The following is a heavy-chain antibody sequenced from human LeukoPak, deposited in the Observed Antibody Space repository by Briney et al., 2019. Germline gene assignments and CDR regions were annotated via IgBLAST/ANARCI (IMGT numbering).Heavy chain of an antibody. J-gene: IGHJ4*02. CDR2: FDPEDGET. CDR3: ARERARSHHMITFGGVKPDY. V-gene: IGHV1-24*01. D-gene: IGHD3-16*01. Sequence: GASVKVSCKVSGYTLTELSMHWVRQAPGKGLEWMGGFDPEDGETIYAQKFQGRVTMTEDTSTDTAYMELSSLRSEDTAVYYCARERARSHHMITFGGVKPDYWGQGTLVTVSS. CDR1: GYTLTELS.